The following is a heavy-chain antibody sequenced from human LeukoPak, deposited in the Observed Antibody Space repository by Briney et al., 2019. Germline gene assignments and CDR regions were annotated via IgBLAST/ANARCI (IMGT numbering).Heavy chain of an antibody. Sequence: ASVKVSCKASGGTFSSYAISWVRQAPGQGLEWMGGIIPIFGTANYAQKFQGRVTITTDESTSTAYMELSSLRSEDTAVYYCAQGAFKLGFDYWGQGTLVTVSS. J-gene: IGHJ4*02. CDR1: GGTFSSYA. D-gene: IGHD7-27*01. CDR2: IIPIFGTA. CDR3: AQGAFKLGFDY. V-gene: IGHV1-69*05.